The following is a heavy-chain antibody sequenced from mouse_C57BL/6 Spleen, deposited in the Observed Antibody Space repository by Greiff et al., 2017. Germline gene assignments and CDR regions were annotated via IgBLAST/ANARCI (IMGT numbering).Heavy chain of an antibody. CDR3: ARTGYSSFFYYAMDY. Sequence: QVQLQQPGAELVRPGSSVKLSCKASGYTFTSYWMHWVKQRPIQGLEWIGNIDPSDSETHYNQKFKDKATLTVDKSSSTAYMQLSSLTSEDSAVYYCARTGYSSFFYYAMDYWGQGTSVTVSS. D-gene: IGHD2-3*01. V-gene: IGHV1-52*01. J-gene: IGHJ4*01. CDR1: GYTFTSYW. CDR2: IDPSDSET.